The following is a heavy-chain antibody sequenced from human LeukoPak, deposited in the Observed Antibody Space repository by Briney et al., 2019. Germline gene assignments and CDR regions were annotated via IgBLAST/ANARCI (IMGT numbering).Heavy chain of an antibody. J-gene: IGHJ4*02. CDR2: INHSGST. CDR1: GGSFSGYY. CDR3: ARGGGYSYGFPFDY. V-gene: IGHV4-34*01. D-gene: IGHD5-18*01. Sequence: KSSETLSLTCAVYGGSFSGYYWSWIRQPPGKGLEWIGEINHSGSTNYNPSLKSRVTISVDTSKNQFSLKLSSVTAADTAVYYCARGGGYSYGFPFDYWGQGTLVTVSS.